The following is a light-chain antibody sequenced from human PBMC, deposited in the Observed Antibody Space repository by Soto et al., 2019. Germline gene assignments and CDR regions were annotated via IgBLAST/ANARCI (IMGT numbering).Light chain of an antibody. J-gene: IGKJ5*01. CDR1: HSVGST. CDR3: QQYNNWPIT. Sequence: TMMTQSPSTLSVSPGERATLSCRASHSVGSTLAWYQQKPGQAPRLLMYDTSTRATGIPARFSGSGSGTEFTLTISSLQSEDFAVYYCQQYNNWPITFGQGTRLEIK. V-gene: IGKV3-15*01. CDR2: DTS.